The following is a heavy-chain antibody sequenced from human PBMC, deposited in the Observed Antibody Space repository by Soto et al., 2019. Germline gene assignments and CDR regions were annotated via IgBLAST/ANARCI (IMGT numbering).Heavy chain of an antibody. V-gene: IGHV3-66*01. J-gene: IGHJ4*02. CDR1: GFTVSRNY. Sequence: EVQLVESGGGLVQPGGSLRLSCAASGFTVSRNYMTWVRQAPGKRLEWVSVIYTGGSTYYADSVKGRFTISRDNSKNTVYLQMNSLRDEDTAVYYCARDYHYYGSGSYYDWGQGILVTVSS. CDR2: IYTGGST. D-gene: IGHD3-10*01. CDR3: ARDYHYYGSGSYYD.